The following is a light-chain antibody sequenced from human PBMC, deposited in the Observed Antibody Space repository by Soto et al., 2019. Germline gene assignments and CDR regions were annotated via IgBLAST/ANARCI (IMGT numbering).Light chain of an antibody. CDR1: QSLVYSDGNTY. V-gene: IGKV2-30*01. CDR2: RVS. J-gene: IGKJ1*01. Sequence: DVVMTQSPLSLPVTLGQPASISCRSSQSLVYSDGNTYLNWFQQRPGQSPRRLIYRVSNRDSGVPARFSRSRSGTDFTLKTSTVEAEDVGLYYCMQSTRWPRTFGQGTKVDIK. CDR3: MQSTRWPRT.